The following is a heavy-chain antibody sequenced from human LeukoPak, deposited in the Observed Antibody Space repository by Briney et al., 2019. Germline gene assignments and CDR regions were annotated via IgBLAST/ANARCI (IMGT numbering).Heavy chain of an antibody. V-gene: IGHV5-51*01. Sequence: GESLKISCKASGYSLTSYWIAWVRQMPGKGPEWMGIIYPDDSDTRYSPSFQGQVTISADKSINTAYLQWNSLKASDTAMYYCARQADYNTLTGYHKGHLDYWGQGTLVTVSS. CDR2: IYPDDSDT. J-gene: IGHJ4*02. D-gene: IGHD3-9*01. CDR1: GYSLTSYW. CDR3: ARQADYNTLTGYHKGHLDY.